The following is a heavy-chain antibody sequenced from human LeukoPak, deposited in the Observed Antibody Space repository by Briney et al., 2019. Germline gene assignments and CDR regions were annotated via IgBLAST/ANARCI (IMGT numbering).Heavy chain of an antibody. D-gene: IGHD5-12*01. CDR2: VSGSGGIT. J-gene: IGHJ4*02. CDR3: AKTIVATAPIYYFDY. CDR1: GFTFSSYV. V-gene: IGHV3-23*01. Sequence: GRSLRLSCAASGFTFSSYVIHWVRQAPGKGLEWVSAVSGSGGITYYADSVKGRFTISRDNSKNTLYLQMNSLRAEDTAVYYCAKTIVATAPIYYFDYWGQGTLVTVSS.